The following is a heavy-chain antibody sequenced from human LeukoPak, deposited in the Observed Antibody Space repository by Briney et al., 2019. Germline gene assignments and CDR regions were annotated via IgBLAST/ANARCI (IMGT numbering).Heavy chain of an antibody. J-gene: IGHJ4*02. CDR2: MYTGGTT. CDR3: AKDEATSGGGLDS. V-gene: IGHV3-53*01. D-gene: IGHD3-16*01. CDR1: GFSVSGTH. Sequence: GGSLRLSCAASGFSVSGTHMSWVRQAPGKGLQWVSAMYTGGTTYYADSVQGRFTIYRDNSKNTLYLQMNSLRAEDTAVYYCAKDEATSGGGLDSWRQGTLVSVSS.